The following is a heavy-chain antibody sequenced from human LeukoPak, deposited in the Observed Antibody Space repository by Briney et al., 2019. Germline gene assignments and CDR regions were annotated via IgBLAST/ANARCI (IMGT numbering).Heavy chain of an antibody. CDR2: ISGSGSTI. CDR1: GFTFSDYY. Sequence: GGSLRLSCAASGFTFSDYYMSWIRQAPGKGLEWISYISGSGSTIYSADSLKGRFTISRDNAKNSLFLQMNSLGAEDTAVYYWARRTSHSYFDYWGQGILVTVST. D-gene: IGHD2-2*01. V-gene: IGHV3-11*01. J-gene: IGHJ4*02. CDR3: ARRTSHSYFDY.